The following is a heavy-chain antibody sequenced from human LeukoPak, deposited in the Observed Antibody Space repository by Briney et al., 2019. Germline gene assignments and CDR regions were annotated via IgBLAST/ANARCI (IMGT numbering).Heavy chain of an antibody. Sequence: PGGSLRLSCAASGFTVSGNYMSWVRQAPGRGLELVSVICSGGNTYYADSVKGRFTISRDNSKKTLYLQMNSLRAEDTAVYYCARDRPRAVWGQGTTVTVSS. CDR2: ICSGGNT. CDR1: GFTVSGNY. CDR3: ARDRPRAV. V-gene: IGHV3-53*01. J-gene: IGHJ6*02.